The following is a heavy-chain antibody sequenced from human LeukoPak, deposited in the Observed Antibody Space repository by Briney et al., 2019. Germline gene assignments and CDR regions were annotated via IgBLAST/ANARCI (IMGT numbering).Heavy chain of an antibody. V-gene: IGHV4-59*01. D-gene: IGHD3-22*01. CDR1: GGSISSYY. J-gene: IGHJ4*02. CDR3: ARGSTMIVVDGFDY. CDR2: IYYSGST. Sequence: SETLSLTCTVSGGSISSYYSSWIGQPAGKGLAWIGYIYYSGSTNYNPSLKSRVTISVDTSKNQFSLKLSSVTAADTAVYYCARGSTMIVVDGFDYWGQGTLVTVSS.